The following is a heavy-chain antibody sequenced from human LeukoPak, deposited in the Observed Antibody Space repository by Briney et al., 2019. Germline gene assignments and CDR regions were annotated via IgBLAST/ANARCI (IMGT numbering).Heavy chain of an antibody. J-gene: IGHJ6*03. CDR2: MYYSGTT. V-gene: IGHV4-39*07. CDR3: ARAPDLDIAAAGDYYYYYMDV. D-gene: IGHD6-13*01. Sequence: PSETLSLTCTVSGGSISSSSYYWGWIRQPPGKGLEWIGSMYYSGTTYYNSSLKSRVTISVDTSNNQFSLKLSSVTAADTAVYYCARAPDLDIAAAGDYYYYYMDVWGKGTTVTISS. CDR1: GGSISSSSYY.